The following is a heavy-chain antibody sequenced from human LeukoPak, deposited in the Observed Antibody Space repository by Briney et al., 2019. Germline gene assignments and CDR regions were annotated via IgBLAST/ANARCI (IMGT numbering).Heavy chain of an antibody. V-gene: IGHV3-48*04. Sequence: PGGSLRLSCAASGFTFSSYSMNWVRQAPGKGLEWVSYISSSGSTIYYADSVKGRFTISRDNAKNSLYLQMNSLRAEDTAVYYCTHYGDYDGLGSDAFDIWGQGTMVTVSS. CDR3: THYGDYDGLGSDAFDI. J-gene: IGHJ3*02. CDR1: GFTFSSYS. D-gene: IGHD4-17*01. CDR2: ISSSGSTI.